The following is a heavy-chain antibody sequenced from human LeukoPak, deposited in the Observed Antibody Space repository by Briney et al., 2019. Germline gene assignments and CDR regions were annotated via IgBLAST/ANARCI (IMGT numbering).Heavy chain of an antibody. D-gene: IGHD3-10*01. CDR2: IKSKGDGETI. Sequence: AGGSLRLSCVAPGFTFTNAWMSWVRQAPGKGLEWVGRIKSKGDGETIDNAAPVKGRFTMSRDDSKATLYLQMNSLKAEDTAVYYCTTDLGLTMLRGVIVYWGQGALVTVSS. CDR1: GFTFTNAW. J-gene: IGHJ4*02. V-gene: IGHV3-15*01. CDR3: TTDLGLTMLRGVIVY.